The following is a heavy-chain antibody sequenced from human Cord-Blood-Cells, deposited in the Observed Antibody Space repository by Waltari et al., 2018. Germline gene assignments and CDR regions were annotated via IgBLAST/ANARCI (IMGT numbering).Heavy chain of an antibody. D-gene: IGHD6-13*01. CDR3: ARDAAAAPRNWFDP. V-gene: IGHV4-38-2*02. CDR1: GYSISSGYY. Sequence: QVQLQESGPGLVKPSETLSLTCAVSGYSISSGYYWGWIRQPPGKGLEWIGSIYHSGSTSYNPSLKRRVTISGDTTKNQISLKLSSVTAADTAVYYCARDAAAAPRNWFDPWGQGTLVTVSS. J-gene: IGHJ5*02. CDR2: IYHSGST.